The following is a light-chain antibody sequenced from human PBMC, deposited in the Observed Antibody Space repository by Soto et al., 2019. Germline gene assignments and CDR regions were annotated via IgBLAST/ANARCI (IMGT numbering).Light chain of an antibody. Sequence: VLTQSPGTLSLSPGGRATLSCRASQTVSSSNLAWYQKKPGQAPRVVIYGASTRATGIPDRFSGSGSGTDFTLTITRLEPEDFAVYYCQLYDNSPYTFGQGTNLEIK. CDR2: GAS. CDR3: QLYDNSPYT. J-gene: IGKJ2*01. CDR1: QTVSSSN. V-gene: IGKV3-20*01.